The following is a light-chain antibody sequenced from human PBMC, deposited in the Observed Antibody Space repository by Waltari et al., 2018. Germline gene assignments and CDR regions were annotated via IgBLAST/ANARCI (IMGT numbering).Light chain of an antibody. Sequence: DIQMTQSPSTLSASVGDRVTFTCRASQSVSDWLAWYQQKPGKAPNLLIYKASILERGVPSKFSGSGSGTEFTLTISSLQTDDFATYYCQQYKSYSYTFGQGTKLEIK. CDR2: KAS. CDR1: QSVSDW. V-gene: IGKV1-5*03. CDR3: QQYKSYSYT. J-gene: IGKJ2*01.